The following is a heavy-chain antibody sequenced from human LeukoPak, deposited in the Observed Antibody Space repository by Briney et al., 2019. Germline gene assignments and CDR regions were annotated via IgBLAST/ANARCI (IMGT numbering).Heavy chain of an antibody. CDR2: IIPIFGTA. CDR3: ASRTVVVPAAYYYYYMDV. J-gene: IGHJ6*03. CDR1: GGTFSSYA. D-gene: IGHD2-2*01. Sequence: SVKVSCKASGGTFSSYAISWVRQAPGQGLEWMGGIIPIFGTANYAQKLQGRVTITADKSTSTAYMELSSLRSEDTAVYYCASRTVVVPAAYYYYYMDVWGKGTTVTVSS. V-gene: IGHV1-69*06.